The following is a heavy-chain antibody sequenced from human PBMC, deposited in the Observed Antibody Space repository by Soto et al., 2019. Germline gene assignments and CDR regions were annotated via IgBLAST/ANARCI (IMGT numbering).Heavy chain of an antibody. Sequence: ASVKVSCKASGYIFTNYYMHWVRQAPGQGLEWMGTINAGGGYTTYAQRFQGRVTMTRDTSTSTVSMELSSLRYEDTAVYHCTLAFGGVIVGVAAFDIWGQGTMVTVSS. CDR1: GYIFTNYY. V-gene: IGHV1-46*01. CDR3: TLAFGGVIVGVAAFDI. J-gene: IGHJ3*02. D-gene: IGHD3-16*02. CDR2: INAGGGYT.